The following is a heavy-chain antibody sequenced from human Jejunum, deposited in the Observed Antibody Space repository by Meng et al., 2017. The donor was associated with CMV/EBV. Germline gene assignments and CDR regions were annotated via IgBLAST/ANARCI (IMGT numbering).Heavy chain of an antibody. D-gene: IGHD1-1*01. Sequence: GFTFGSYGMHWVRQAPGKGLDWVALISYNGGDTYYSDSVKGRFTISRDDSKNTVYLQMNSLRAEDTAVYYCAKDTTPDTRFNFDRWGQGTPVTVSS. CDR2: ISYNGGDT. CDR1: GFTFGSYG. V-gene: IGHV3-30*12. CDR3: AKDTTPDTRFNFDR. J-gene: IGHJ4*02.